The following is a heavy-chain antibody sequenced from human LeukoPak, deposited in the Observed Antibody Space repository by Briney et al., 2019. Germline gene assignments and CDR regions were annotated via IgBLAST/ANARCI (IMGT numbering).Heavy chain of an antibody. D-gene: IGHD3-10*01. CDR3: AKSRERMVRGVIPGYFDY. J-gene: IGHJ4*02. V-gene: IGHV3-43*01. CDR2: ISWDGGST. CDR1: GFTFDDYT. Sequence: GGSLRLFCAASGFTFDDYTMHWVRQAPGKGLEWVSLISWDGGSTYYADSVKGRFTISRDNSKNTLYLQMNSLRAEDTAVYYCAKSRERMVRGVIPGYFDYWGQGTLVTVSS.